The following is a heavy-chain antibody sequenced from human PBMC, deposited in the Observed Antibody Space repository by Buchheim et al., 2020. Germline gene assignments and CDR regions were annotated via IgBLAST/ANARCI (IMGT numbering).Heavy chain of an antibody. D-gene: IGHD3-10*01. CDR2: ISSSSSTI. CDR3: ARKGENGAKTYYYYYYYMDV. CDR1: GFTFSSYS. Sequence: EVQLVESGGGLVQPGGSLRLSCAASGFTFSSYSMNWVRQAPGKGLEWVSYISSSSSTIYYADPVKGRFTISRDNAKNSLYLQMNSLRAEDTAVYYCARKGENGAKTYYYYYYYMDVWGKGTT. V-gene: IGHV3-48*01. J-gene: IGHJ6*03.